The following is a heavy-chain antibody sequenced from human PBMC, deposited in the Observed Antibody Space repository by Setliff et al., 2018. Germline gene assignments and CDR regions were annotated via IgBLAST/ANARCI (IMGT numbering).Heavy chain of an antibody. D-gene: IGHD2-15*01. J-gene: IGHJ3*01. CDR3: AYRRKMSARYDAFEV. V-gene: IGHV2-5*02. CDR2: IYWDGDE. CDR1: GFSLSDFGVG. Sequence: SGPTLVNPTQNLTLTCSFSGFSLSDFGVGVGWIRQPPGKAPEWLALIYWDGDEHYTPSLEKRLTITKDTSKNQLVLTVSNMDSMDTATYFCAYRRKMSARYDAFEVWGQGTLVTVSS.